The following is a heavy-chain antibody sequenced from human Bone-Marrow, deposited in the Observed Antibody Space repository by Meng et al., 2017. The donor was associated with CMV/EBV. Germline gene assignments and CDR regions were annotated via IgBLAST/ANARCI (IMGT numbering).Heavy chain of an antibody. D-gene: IGHD2-2*02. V-gene: IGHV4-59*01. CDR2: IYYSGST. Sequence: SETLSLTCTVSGGSISSYYWSWIRQPPGKGLEWIGYIYYSGSTTYNPSLKSRVTISVDTSKNQFSLKLSSVTAADTAVYYCAREVCSSANCYTGYWGQGNLVAVSS. CDR1: GGSISSYY. J-gene: IGHJ4*02. CDR3: AREVCSSANCYTGY.